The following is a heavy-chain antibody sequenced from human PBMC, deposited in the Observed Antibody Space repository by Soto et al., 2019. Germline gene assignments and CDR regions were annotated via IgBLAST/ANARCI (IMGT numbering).Heavy chain of an antibody. Sequence: QVQLVQSGVEVKKPGASVKVSCKASGYTFISHGISWVRQAPGQGLEWMGGISDKNGKTNYAQKLQGSVTLTTDTSTNTAYTELRRLRTDETAVYYCARLSSSVLVVPDYGMNLWGQGTPFTFS. J-gene: IGHJ6*02. CDR3: ARLSSSVLVVPDYGMNL. V-gene: IGHV1-18*04. CDR1: GYTFISHG. CDR2: ISDKNGKT. D-gene: IGHD2-15*01.